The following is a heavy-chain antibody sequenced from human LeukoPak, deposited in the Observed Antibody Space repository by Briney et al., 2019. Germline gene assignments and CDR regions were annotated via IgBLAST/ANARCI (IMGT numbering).Heavy chain of an antibody. Sequence: SETLSLTCTVSGGSISSSSYYWGWIRQPPGKGLEWIGSIYYSGSTYYNPSLKSRVTISVDTSKNQFSLKLSSVTAADTAVYYCARVPRIAARRAYYYYMDVWGKGTTVTVSS. CDR2: IYYSGST. CDR1: GGSISSSSYY. J-gene: IGHJ6*03. CDR3: ARVPRIAARRAYYYYMDV. D-gene: IGHD6-6*01. V-gene: IGHV4-39*07.